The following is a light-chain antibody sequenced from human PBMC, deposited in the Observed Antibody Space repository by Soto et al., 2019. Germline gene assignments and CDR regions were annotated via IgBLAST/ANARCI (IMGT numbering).Light chain of an antibody. CDR1: QNIDRW. Sequence: DIQMTQSPSILSASVGDRVSITCRASQNIDRWLAWYQQRPGKAPKFLIYDAFNLDSGVPSRFSGSGSGTEFTLTISSLQPDDFATYYCQQYDNYPWTFGQGTKVEI. J-gene: IGKJ1*01. CDR3: QQYDNYPWT. CDR2: DAF. V-gene: IGKV1-5*01.